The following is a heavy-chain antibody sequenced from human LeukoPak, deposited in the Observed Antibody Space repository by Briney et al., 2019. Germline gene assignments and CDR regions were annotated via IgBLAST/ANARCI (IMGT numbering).Heavy chain of an antibody. CDR2: IYYSGST. CDR3: ARKRVGATDFDY. V-gene: IGHV4-59*01. J-gene: IGHJ4*02. CDR1: GGSFSGYY. Sequence: SETLSLTCAVYGGSFSGYYCSWIRQPPGKGLEWIGYIYYSGSTNYNPTLKSRVTISVDTSKNQFSLKLSSVTAADTAVYYCARKRVGATDFDYWGQGTLVTVSS. D-gene: IGHD1-26*01.